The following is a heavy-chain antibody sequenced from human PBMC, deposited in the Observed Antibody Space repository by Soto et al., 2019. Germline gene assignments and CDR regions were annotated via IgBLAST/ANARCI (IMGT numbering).Heavy chain of an antibody. J-gene: IGHJ6*03. Sequence: SETLSLTCTVSGGSISSYYWSWIRQPPGKGLEWIGYIYYSGSTNYNPSLKSRVTISVGTSKNQFSLKLSSVTAADTAVYYCAILLWDFWPADYMAFWGQGTTVTGSS. CDR2: IYYSGST. CDR1: GGSISSYY. D-gene: IGHD3-3*01. CDR3: AILLWDFWPADYMAF. V-gene: IGHV4-59*08.